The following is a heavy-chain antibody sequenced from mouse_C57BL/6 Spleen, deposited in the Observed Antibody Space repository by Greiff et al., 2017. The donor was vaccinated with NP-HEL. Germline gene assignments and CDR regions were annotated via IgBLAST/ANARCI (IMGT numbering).Heavy chain of an antibody. CDR1: GYTFTSYW. CDR2: IDPSDSYT. Sequence: QVQLQQPGAELVRPGTSVKLSCKASGYTFTSYWMHWVKQRPGQGLEWIGVIDPSDSYTNYNQKFKGKATLTVDTSSSTAYMQLSSLTSEDSAVYYCARVDFVGYYAMDYWGQGTSVTVSS. CDR3: ARVDFVGYYAMDY. J-gene: IGHJ4*01. V-gene: IGHV1-59*01.